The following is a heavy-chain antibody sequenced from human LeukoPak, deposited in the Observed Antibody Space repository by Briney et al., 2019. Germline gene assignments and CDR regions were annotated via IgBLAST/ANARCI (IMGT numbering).Heavy chain of an antibody. CDR3: ARGGSYYAY. D-gene: IGHD1-26*01. CDR1: GGSISNYY. J-gene: IGHJ4*02. CDR2: IYYTGST. Sequence: SETLSLTCTVSGGSISNYYWTWIRQPPGKGLEWIGYIYYTGSTNYNPSLKSRITISVDTSKNQFSLKLNSVTAADTAVYYCARGGSYYAYWGQGTLVTVSS. V-gene: IGHV4-59*01.